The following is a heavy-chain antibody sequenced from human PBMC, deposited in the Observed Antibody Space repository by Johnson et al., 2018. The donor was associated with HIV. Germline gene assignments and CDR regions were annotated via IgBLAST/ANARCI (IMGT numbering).Heavy chain of an antibody. V-gene: IGHV3-66*01. CDR3: ARYSSGWYGACDI. Sequence: VQLVESGGGLVQPGGSLRLSCAASGFTVSSNYMSWVRQAPGKGLEWVSVIYSGGSTYYADSVKGRFTISRDNSKNTLYLQMNSLRAEDTAVYYCARYSSGWYGACDIWGQGTMVTVSS. J-gene: IGHJ3*02. CDR1: GFTVSSNY. D-gene: IGHD6-19*01. CDR2: IYSGGST.